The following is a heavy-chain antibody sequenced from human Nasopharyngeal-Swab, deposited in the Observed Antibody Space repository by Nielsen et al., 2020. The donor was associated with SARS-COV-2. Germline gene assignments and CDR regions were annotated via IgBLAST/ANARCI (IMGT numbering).Heavy chain of an antibody. D-gene: IGHD1-1*01. CDR1: GFTFISYT. J-gene: IGHJ4*02. V-gene: IGHV3-30*04. CDR3: ARMLKGTRVDY. Sequence: GESLKISCAASGFTFISYTMHWVRQAPGKGLEWVAVISYDGSNKYYADSVKGRFTISRDNSKNTLYLQMNSLRAEDTAVYYCARMLKGTRVDYWGQGTLVTVSS. CDR2: ISYDGSNK.